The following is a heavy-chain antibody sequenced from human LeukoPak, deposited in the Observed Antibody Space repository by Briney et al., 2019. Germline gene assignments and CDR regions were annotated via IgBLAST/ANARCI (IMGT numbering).Heavy chain of an antibody. D-gene: IGHD5-18*01. CDR1: GYTFTNYY. J-gene: IGHJ4*02. CDR2: INPSGGST. Sequence: ASVKVSCKASGYTFTNYYMHWVRQAPGQGLEWMGIINPSGGSTSYAQKFQGRVTMTRDTSTSTVYMELSSLRSEDTAVYYCAREIGPIQLHLWGSAFDYWGQGTPVTVSS. CDR3: AREIGPIQLHLWGSAFDY. V-gene: IGHV1-46*01.